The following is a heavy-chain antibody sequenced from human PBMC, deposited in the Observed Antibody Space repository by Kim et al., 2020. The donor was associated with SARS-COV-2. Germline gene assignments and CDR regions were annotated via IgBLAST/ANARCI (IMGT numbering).Heavy chain of an antibody. CDR3: ERDLWATGTNYSGMDV. V-gene: IGHV3-30*01. D-gene: IGHD1-7*01. J-gene: IGHJ6*02. Sequence: SVKGQLTTSRDTSKNTLYLHMNSLRAEDTAVYYCERDLWATGTNYSGMDVWGQGTTVTVSS.